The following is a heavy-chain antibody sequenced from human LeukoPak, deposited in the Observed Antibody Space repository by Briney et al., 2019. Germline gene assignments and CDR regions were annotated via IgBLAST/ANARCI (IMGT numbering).Heavy chain of an antibody. CDR1: GFTFSDHY. CDR3: TRVHSSTWYGNFLDY. Sequence: GGSLRLSCAASGFTFSDHYMDWVRQAPGKGLEWVGRIRNKANSYTTEYAASVKGRFTISRDDSMNSLYLQMNSLKTEDTAVYYCTRVHSSTWYGNFLDYWGQGTLVTASS. CDR2: IRNKANSYTT. D-gene: IGHD6-13*01. J-gene: IGHJ4*02. V-gene: IGHV3-72*01.